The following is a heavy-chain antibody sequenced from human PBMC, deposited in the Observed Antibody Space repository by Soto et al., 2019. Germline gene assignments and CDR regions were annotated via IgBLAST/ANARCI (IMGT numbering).Heavy chain of an antibody. V-gene: IGHV1-18*01. J-gene: IGHJ4*02. CDR3: ARLAPCSGGTCYSRPLDY. CDR2: ITPYNGDT. D-gene: IGHD2-15*01. CDR1: GYSFATYS. Sequence: QVQLLQSGAEVKEPGASVKVSCKASGYSFATYSISWVRQAPGQGLEWMGWITPYNGDTNYAQKLQGRVTMTTDTSTSTAYMEVRSLRSDDTAVSYCARLAPCSGGTCYSRPLDYWGQGALVTVSS.